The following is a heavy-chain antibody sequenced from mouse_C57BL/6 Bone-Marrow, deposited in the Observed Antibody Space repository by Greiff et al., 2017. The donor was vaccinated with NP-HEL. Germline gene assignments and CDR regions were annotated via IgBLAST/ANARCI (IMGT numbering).Heavy chain of an antibody. J-gene: IGHJ3*01. CDR1: GYSFTDYN. Sequence: EVQLQQSGPDLVKPGASVKISCKASGYSFTDYNMNWVKQTNGKSLEWIGVISPNCGTISYTQKFKGKATLTVDQSSSTAYMKLNRLTSEDSAVYYCAREGNWDGEFAYWGQGTLVTVSA. CDR2: ISPNCGTI. V-gene: IGHV1-39*01. CDR3: AREGNWDGEFAY. D-gene: IGHD4-1*01.